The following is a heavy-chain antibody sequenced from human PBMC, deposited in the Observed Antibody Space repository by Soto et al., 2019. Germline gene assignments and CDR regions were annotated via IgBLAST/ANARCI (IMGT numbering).Heavy chain of an antibody. V-gene: IGHV3-15*07. CDR3: TTDLTDISPWDV. Sequence: EVQLVESGGGLVQPGGSLRLSCAASGFTFSNAWMNWVRQAPGKGLEWVGRIKSKTDGGTTDYAAPVKGRFTISRDETKSTLYLQMNSLKTGDKAVYYCTTDLTDISPWDVWGEGTTVTVS. CDR2: IKSKTDGGTT. CDR1: GFTFSNAW. J-gene: IGHJ6*02. D-gene: IGHD3-9*01.